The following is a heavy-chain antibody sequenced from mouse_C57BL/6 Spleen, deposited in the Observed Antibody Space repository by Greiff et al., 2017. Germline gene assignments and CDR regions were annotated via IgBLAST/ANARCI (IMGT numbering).Heavy chain of an antibody. CDR1: GYSIPSGYY. CDR2: ISYDGSN. D-gene: IGHD1-1*01. V-gene: IGHV3-6*01. CDR3: ARRIYYYGSRGDWYFDV. J-gene: IGHJ1*03. Sequence: VQLQQSGPGLVKPSQSLSLTCSVTGYSIPSGYYWNWIRQFPGNKLEWMGYISYDGSNNYNPSLKNRISITRDTSKNQFFLKLNSVTTEDTATYYCARRIYYYGSRGDWYFDVWGTGTTVTVSS.